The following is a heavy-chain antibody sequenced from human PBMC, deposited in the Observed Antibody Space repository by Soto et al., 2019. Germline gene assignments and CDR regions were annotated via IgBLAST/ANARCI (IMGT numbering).Heavy chain of an antibody. CDR2: ISAYNGNT. D-gene: IGHD6-13*01. CDR3: ASDASACLNDG. CDR1: GYTFTSYG. V-gene: IGHV1-18*01. Sequence: QVQLVQSGAEVKKPGASVKVSCKASGYTFTSYGISWVRQAPGQGLEWMGWISAYNGNTKHVQKFQGRATMTTDTSTSTADMELRSLGSVDTAVYYCASDASACLNDGGGQGALVTVSS. J-gene: IGHJ4*02.